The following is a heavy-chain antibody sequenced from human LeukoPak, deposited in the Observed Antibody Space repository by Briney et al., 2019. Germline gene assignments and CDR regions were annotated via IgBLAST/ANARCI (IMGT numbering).Heavy chain of an antibody. D-gene: IGHD6-19*01. V-gene: IGHV3-11*06. CDR3: ARSSGRSPFDM. CDR2: ISSDSSYT. J-gene: IGHJ3*02. Sequence: GGSLRLSCAASGFTFSDYSMSWIRQAPGKGLELVSCISSDSSYTNYADSVKGRFTISRDNAKNTLYLQMNGLRADDTAVYYCARSSGRSPFDMWGQGTMVTVSS. CDR1: GFTFSDYS.